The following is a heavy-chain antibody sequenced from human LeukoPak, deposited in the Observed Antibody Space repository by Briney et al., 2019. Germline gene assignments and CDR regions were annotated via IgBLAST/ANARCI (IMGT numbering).Heavy chain of an antibody. J-gene: IGHJ5*02. D-gene: IGHD6-13*01. V-gene: IGHV4-39*07. CDR3: AREGDISSVGWFDP. Sequence: SETLSLTCTVSGGYISSSSYYWGWIRQPPGKGLEWIGNIYHSGRTYYNPSLKSRVTISVDTSKNQFSLKLSSVTAADTAVYYCAREGDISSVGWFDPWGQGTLVTVSS. CDR2: IYHSGRT. CDR1: GGYISSSSYY.